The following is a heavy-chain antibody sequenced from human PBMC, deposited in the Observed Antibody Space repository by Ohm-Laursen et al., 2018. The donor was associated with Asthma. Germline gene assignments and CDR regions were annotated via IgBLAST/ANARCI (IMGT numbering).Heavy chain of an antibody. CDR3: ARSHTVVTPFDY. Sequence: SLRLSCSASGFTFSDYYMSWIRQAPGKGLEWVSYISSSGSTIYYADSVKGRFTISRDNAKNSLYLQMNSLRAEDTAVYYCARSHTVVTPFDYWGQGTLVTVSS. J-gene: IGHJ4*02. CDR1: GFTFSDYY. CDR2: ISSSGSTI. D-gene: IGHD4-23*01. V-gene: IGHV3-11*01.